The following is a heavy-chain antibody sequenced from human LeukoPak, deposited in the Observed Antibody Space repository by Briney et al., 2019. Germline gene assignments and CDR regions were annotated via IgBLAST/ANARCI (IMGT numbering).Heavy chain of an antibody. CDR2: IIPIFGTA. J-gene: IGHJ4*02. Sequence: SVKVSCKASGGTFSSYAISWVRQAPGQGLEWMGGIIPIFGTANYAQKFQGRVTITTDESTSTAYMELSSLRSEDTAVYYCAGDTVVTPAGFDYWGQGTLVTVSS. CDR1: GGTFSSYA. D-gene: IGHD4-23*01. V-gene: IGHV1-69*05. CDR3: AGDTVVTPAGFDY.